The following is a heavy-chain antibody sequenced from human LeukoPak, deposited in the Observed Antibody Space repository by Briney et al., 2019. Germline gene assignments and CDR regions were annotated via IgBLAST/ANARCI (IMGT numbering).Heavy chain of an antibody. Sequence: SVKVSCKASGGTFSSYAISCVRQAPGQGLEWIGGIIPIFGTANYAQNFKGRVTITADESTTTAYIELSRLRSEDTAVYYCARGTKSYSSGWYGDAFDIWGQGTMVTVSS. CDR3: ARGTKSYSSGWYGDAFDI. V-gene: IGHV1-69*13. D-gene: IGHD6-19*01. J-gene: IGHJ3*02. CDR2: IIPIFGTA. CDR1: GGTFSSYA.